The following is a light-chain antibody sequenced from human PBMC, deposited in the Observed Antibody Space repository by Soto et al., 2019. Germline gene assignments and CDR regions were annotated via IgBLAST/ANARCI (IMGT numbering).Light chain of an antibody. J-gene: IGLJ3*02. CDR1: SRDVGSYNL. V-gene: IGLV2-23*02. CDR2: DVI. CDR3: WSYTGSAWV. Sequence: QSALTQPASVSGSPGQSITISCTGTSRDVGSYNLISWYQQVPGKAPKLIVFDVIKRPSEFSDRFSGSKSGDTASLTISGLQAEDEADYYCWSYTGSAWVFGGGTKLTVL.